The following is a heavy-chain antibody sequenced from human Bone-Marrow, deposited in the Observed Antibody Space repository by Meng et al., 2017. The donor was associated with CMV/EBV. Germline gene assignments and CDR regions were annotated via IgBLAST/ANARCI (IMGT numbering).Heavy chain of an antibody. D-gene: IGHD2-15*01. CDR3: ARVYIVDALDAFDI. CDR2: INHSGST. J-gene: IGHJ3*02. V-gene: IGHV4-34*01. CDR1: GGSFSGYY. Sequence: SETLSLTCAVYGGSFSGYYWSWIRQPPGKGLEWIGEINHSGSTNYNPSLKSRVTISVDTSKNQFSLKLSSVTAADTAVYYCARVYIVDALDAFDIWGQGTMVTVSS.